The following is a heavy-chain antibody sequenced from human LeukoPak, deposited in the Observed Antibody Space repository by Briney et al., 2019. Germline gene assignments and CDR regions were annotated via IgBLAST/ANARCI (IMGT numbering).Heavy chain of an antibody. CDR2: MNPSNGDT. CDR1: GYTFTSYD. J-gene: IGHJ5*02. V-gene: IGHV1-8*01. CDR3: ARGLGSSLSSHNYFDP. D-gene: IGHD2-15*01. Sequence: ASVKVSRKASGYTFTSYDINWVRQATGQGLEWMGWMNPSNGDTGYAQKFQGRVTMTRSTSISTAYMELSSLRSEDTAVYYCARGLGSSLSSHNYFDPWGQGTLVTVSS.